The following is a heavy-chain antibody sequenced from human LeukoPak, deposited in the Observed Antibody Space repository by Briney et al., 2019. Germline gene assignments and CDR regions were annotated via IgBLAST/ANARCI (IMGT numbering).Heavy chain of an antibody. J-gene: IGHJ3*02. CDR2: ISGSGGST. D-gene: IGHD2-8*02. V-gene: IGHV3-23*01. Sequence: GGSLRLSCAASGFTFSSYAMSWVRQAPGKGLEWVSAISGSGGSTYYADSVKGRFTISRDNSKNTPYLQMNSLRAEDTAVYYCAKGFRAYNPVLVAFDIWGQGTMVTVSS. CDR3: AKGFRAYNPVLVAFDI. CDR1: GFTFSSYA.